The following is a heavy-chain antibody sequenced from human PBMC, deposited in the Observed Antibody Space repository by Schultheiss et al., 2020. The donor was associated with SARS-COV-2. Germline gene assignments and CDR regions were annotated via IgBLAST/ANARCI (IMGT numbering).Heavy chain of an antibody. CDR2: VSRNS. D-gene: IGHD3-22*01. CDR1: GGSISSGGYY. J-gene: IGHJ4*02. CDR3: ARATPGDYYDSTGYFFDY. V-gene: IGHV4-30-4*01. Sequence: SETLSLTCTVSGGSISSGGYYWSWIRQPPGKGLEWIGFVSRNSYYNSALKSRSIISVDTSKNQFSLNLSSVTAADTAVYFCARATPGDYYDSTGYFFDYWGRGTLVTVSS.